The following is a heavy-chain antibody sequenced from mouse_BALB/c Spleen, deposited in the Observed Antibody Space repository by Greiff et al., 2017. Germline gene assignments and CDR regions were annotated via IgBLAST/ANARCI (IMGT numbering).Heavy chain of an antibody. J-gene: IGHJ4*01. CDR1: GFTFSDYY. CDR2: ISDGGSYT. Sequence: EVMLVESGGGLVKPGGSLKLSCAASGFTFSDYYMYWVRQTPEKRLEWVATISDGGSYTYYPDRVKGRFTISRDNAKNNLYLQMRRLKSEDTAMYYCARGPVYGSSPYAMDYWGQGTSVTVSS. D-gene: IGHD1-1*01. V-gene: IGHV5-4*02. CDR3: ARGPVYGSSPYAMDY.